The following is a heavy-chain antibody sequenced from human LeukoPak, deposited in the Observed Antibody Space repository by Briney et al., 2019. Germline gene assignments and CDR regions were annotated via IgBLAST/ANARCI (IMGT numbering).Heavy chain of an antibody. D-gene: IGHD3-10*01. CDR2: INPSVGIT. CDR1: GYTFTIYY. Sequence: RASVKVSCKASGYTFTIYYFHWVRQAPGQGLEWMGIINPSVGITRYAQKFKGRVTMTRDTSTSTVYMELSSLRSEDTAIYYCAREARNGDYFDYWGQGTLVTVSS. CDR3: AREARNGDYFDY. V-gene: IGHV1-46*01. J-gene: IGHJ4*02.